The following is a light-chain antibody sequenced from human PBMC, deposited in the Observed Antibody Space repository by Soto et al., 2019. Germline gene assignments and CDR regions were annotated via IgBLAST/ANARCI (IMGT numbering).Light chain of an antibody. V-gene: IGLV2-14*01. CDR1: SSDIGGYNY. CDR3: SSYTATTTLVV. Sequence: QSALTQPASVSGSPGQSITISCTGTSSDIGGYNYVSWYQQHAGKAPKLVIFEVTNRPSGVSSRFSGSKSGNTASLTISGLQAEDEADYYCSSYTATTTLVVFGGGTKLTVL. J-gene: IGLJ2*01. CDR2: EVT.